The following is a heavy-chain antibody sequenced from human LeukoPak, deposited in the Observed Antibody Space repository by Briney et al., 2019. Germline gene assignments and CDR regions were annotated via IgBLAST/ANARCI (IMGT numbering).Heavy chain of an antibody. Sequence: PGGSLRLSCAASGFTFSGSFMSWVRRAPGKGLGWVAAIRFDVICIYYADSVKGRFTISRDNSKSTLYLQMDSLRAEDTAVYQCAKDSPVLTVWGQGTLVTVS. CDR2: IRFDVICI. CDR3: AKDSPVLTV. J-gene: IGHJ4*02. D-gene: IGHD3-9*01. CDR1: GFTFSGSF. V-gene: IGHV3-23*01.